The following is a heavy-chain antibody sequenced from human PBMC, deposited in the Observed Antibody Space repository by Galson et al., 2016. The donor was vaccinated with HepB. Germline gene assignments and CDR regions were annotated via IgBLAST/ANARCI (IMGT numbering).Heavy chain of an antibody. CDR1: GFSFSSYW. V-gene: IGHV3-7*03. J-gene: IGHJ4*02. CDR2: IKPDGSDK. D-gene: IGHD5-18*01. Sequence: SLRLSCAASGFSFSSYWMSWVRQAPGKGLEWVANIKPDGSDKYHVDSVKGRFTISRDNAKDSLYLQMNSLRAEDTAVYYCAGDGLWAQDYWGQGTLVTVS. CDR3: AGDGLWAQDY.